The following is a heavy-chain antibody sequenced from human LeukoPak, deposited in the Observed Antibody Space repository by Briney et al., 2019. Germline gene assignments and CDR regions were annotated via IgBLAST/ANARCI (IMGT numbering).Heavy chain of an antibody. CDR3: AKGGTTVVDY. J-gene: IGHJ4*02. CDR1: GLTISSYW. Sequence: GGSLRLSCAASGLTISSYWMHWVRQAPGKGLVWVSRINSDGNSITYADSVKGRFTISRDNAKNTLYLQMNSLRAEDTAVYYCAKGGTTVVDYWGQGTLVTASS. CDR2: INSDGNSI. D-gene: IGHD4-23*01. V-gene: IGHV3-74*01.